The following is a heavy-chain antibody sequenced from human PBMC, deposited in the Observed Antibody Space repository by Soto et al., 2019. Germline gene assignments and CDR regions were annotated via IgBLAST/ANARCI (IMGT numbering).Heavy chain of an antibody. CDR1: GGSISSYY. V-gene: IGHV4-59*08. D-gene: IGHD4-17*01. J-gene: IGHJ4*02. CDR3: ARRYGYYFDY. Sequence: SETLSLTCTVSGGSISSYYWSWIRQPPGKGLEWIGYIYYSGSTNYNPSLKSRVTISVDPSKNQLSLKLSSVTAADTAVYYCARRYGYYFDYWGQGTLVTVSS. CDR2: IYYSGST.